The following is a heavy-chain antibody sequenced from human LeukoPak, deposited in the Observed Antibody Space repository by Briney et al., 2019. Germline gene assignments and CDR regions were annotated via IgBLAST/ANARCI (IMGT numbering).Heavy chain of an antibody. J-gene: IGHJ4*02. CDR3: ARTRYYYNSRSYGAPYYFDY. CDR2: ISTSGNT. D-gene: IGHD3-10*01. Sequence: PSETLSLTCTVSGGSISNFYWSWIRQPAGKGLEWIGRISTSGNTDYNPYLKSRVTMSVDTSKKQFSLKLSSVTAADTAVYYCARTRYYYNSRSYGAPYYFDYWGQGTLVTVSS. V-gene: IGHV4-4*07. CDR1: GGSISNFY.